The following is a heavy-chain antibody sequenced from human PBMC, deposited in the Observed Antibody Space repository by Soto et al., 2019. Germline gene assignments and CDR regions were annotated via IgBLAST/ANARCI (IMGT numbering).Heavy chain of an antibody. J-gene: IGHJ3*02. CDR1: GGSISNNSYY. V-gene: IGHV4-39*01. CDR3: ARHHVMRGLVAASGWAFDI. Sequence: PSETLSLTCTVSGGSISNNSYYWGWVRQPPGKGLEWIGSVYYSGNTYYNPSLKSRVTISVDTSKNQFSLKLSSVTAADTAVFYCARHHVMRGLVAASGWAFDIWGQGTMVTVSS. D-gene: IGHD2-15*01. CDR2: VYYSGNT.